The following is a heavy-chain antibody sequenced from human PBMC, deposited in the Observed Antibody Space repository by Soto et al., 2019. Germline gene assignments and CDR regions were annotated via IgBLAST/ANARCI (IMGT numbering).Heavy chain of an antibody. D-gene: IGHD3-10*01. Sequence: SETLSLTCADYRGYLSSYSWSWVRHPPGKGLEWIGEINHSGSTNYNPSLKSRVTISVDTSKNQFSLKLSSVTAADTAVYYCASHVWFGELRYWFDPWGQGTLVTVSS. V-gene: IGHV4-34*01. CDR1: RGYLSSYS. CDR3: ASHVWFGELRYWFDP. CDR2: INHSGST. J-gene: IGHJ5*02.